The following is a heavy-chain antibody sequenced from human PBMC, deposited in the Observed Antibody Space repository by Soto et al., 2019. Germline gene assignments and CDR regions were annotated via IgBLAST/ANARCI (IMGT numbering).Heavy chain of an antibody. V-gene: IGHV3-23*01. CDR1: GFIFNAYA. J-gene: IGHJ4*02. CDR3: ARVASDYMNPADH. CDR2: IGGSGGNT. Sequence: EVQLLESGGGLVQPGGSLRLSCAASGFIFNAYAMTWVRQAPGQGLEWVSAIGGSGGNTYYAASVKGRFTISRDNSKDTVDLEMNRLRVDYTAVYFCARVASDYMNPADHWGQGILVTVSS. D-gene: IGHD4-4*01.